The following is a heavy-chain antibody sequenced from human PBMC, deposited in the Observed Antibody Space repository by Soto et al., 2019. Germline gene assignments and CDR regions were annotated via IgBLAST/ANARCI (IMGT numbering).Heavy chain of an antibody. D-gene: IGHD3-16*01. CDR1: GCTFTNYW. CDR2: IYPGDSDT. J-gene: IGHJ4*02. V-gene: IGHV5-51*01. Sequence: GEPLKISCEGAGCTFTNYWSRWIRQMTGKGLEWMGIIYPGDSDTRYSPSFQGQVTFSADKSTTSAYLQWSSLKASDTAIYFCARRARGNWAFDYWGQGTLVTVS. CDR3: ARRARGNWAFDY.